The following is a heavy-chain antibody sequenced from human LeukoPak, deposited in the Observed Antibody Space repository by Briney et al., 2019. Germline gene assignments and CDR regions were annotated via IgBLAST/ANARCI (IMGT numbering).Heavy chain of an antibody. CDR3: ARDWQDSSSWDFDY. Sequence: SLRLSCXASXFXFSSYAMHWVRQAPGKGLEWVAVISYDGSNKYYADSVKGRFTISRDNSKNTLYLQMNSLRAEDTAVYYCARDWQDSSSWDFDYWGQGTLVTVSP. CDR2: ISYDGSNK. CDR1: XFXFSSYA. V-gene: IGHV3-30-3*01. D-gene: IGHD6-13*01. J-gene: IGHJ4*02.